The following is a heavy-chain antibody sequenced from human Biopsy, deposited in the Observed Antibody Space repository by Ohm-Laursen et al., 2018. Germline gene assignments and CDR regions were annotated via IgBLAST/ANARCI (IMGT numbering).Heavy chain of an antibody. CDR1: GGSISSDY. Sequence: SDTLSLTCPVSGGSISSDYWSWIRQTPGKGLEWIGYIYYSGSTNYNPSLKSRVTISVDTSKNQFSLRLNSVTSADTAVYYCARAPYVSGSFGWFDPWGQGIVVTVSS. J-gene: IGHJ5*02. D-gene: IGHD3-10*01. CDR2: IYYSGST. V-gene: IGHV4-59*12. CDR3: ARAPYVSGSFGWFDP.